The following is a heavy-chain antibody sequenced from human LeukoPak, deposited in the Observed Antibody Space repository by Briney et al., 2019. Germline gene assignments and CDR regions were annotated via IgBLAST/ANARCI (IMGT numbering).Heavy chain of an antibody. CDR2: INTGNGNT. V-gene: IGHV1-3*04. Sequence: ASVKVSCKASGYTFTTYVIHWVRQAPGQRLEWMGCINTGNGNTQFTQRFQGRVTITRDTSASTAYMELSSLRSEDTAVYYCARGTNPQTNYDILTGYTPPDYWGQGTLVTVSS. CDR1: GYTFTTYV. D-gene: IGHD3-9*01. J-gene: IGHJ4*02. CDR3: ARGTNPQTNYDILTGYTPPDY.